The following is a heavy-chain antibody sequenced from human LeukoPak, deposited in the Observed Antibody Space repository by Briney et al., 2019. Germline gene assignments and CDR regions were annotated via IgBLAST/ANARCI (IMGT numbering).Heavy chain of an antibody. CDR1: GGSISSYY. CDR2: IYYSGST. J-gene: IGHJ4*02. CDR3: ARARYFDWLPLDY. Sequence: SETLSLTCTVSGGSISSYYWSWIRQPPGKGLEWIGYIYYSGSTNYNPSLKSRVTISVDTSKNQFSLKLCSVTAADTAVYYCARARYFDWLPLDYWGQGTLVTVSS. V-gene: IGHV4-59*01. D-gene: IGHD3-9*01.